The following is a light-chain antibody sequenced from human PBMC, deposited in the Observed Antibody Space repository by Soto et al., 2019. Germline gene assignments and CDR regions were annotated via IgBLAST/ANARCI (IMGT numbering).Light chain of an antibody. CDR1: QDVSIF. J-gene: IGKJ2*01. CDR2: DAS. Sequence: EILLAQSPATLSLSPGERATLSCKASQDVSIFLAWYQQKPGQAPRLLIHDASNRATGVPARFSGSGSGRDFTRTLTSLEPEDFAVYYCQQRSTWLYTFGQGTKLEV. V-gene: IGKV3-11*02. CDR3: QQRSTWLYT.